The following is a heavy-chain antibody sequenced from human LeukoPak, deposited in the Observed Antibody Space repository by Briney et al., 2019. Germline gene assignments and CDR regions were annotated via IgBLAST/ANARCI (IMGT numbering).Heavy chain of an antibody. V-gene: IGHV1-69-2*01. CDR2: VDPEDGET. Sequence: GASVKVSCKASGYTFTDYYMHWVQQAPGKGLEWMGRVDPEDGETIYAEKFQGRVTITADTSTDTAYMELSSLRSEDTAVYYCARLGYSGYDSAGYYWGQGTLVTVSS. D-gene: IGHD5-12*01. CDR3: ARLGYSGYDSAGYY. J-gene: IGHJ4*02. CDR1: GYTFTDYY.